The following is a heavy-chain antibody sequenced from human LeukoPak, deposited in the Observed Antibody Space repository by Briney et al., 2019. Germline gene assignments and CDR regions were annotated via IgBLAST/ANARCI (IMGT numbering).Heavy chain of an antibody. V-gene: IGHV4-61*02. CDR3: ARGDYYDSSGYPPYYYYGMDV. Sequence: PSQTLSLTCTVSGGSISSGSYYWSWIRQPAGKGLEWIGRIYTSGSTNYNPSLKSRVTTSVDTSKNQLSLKLSSVTAADTAVYYCARGDYYDSSGYPPYYYYGMDVWGQGTTVTVSS. D-gene: IGHD3-22*01. CDR2: IYTSGST. J-gene: IGHJ6*02. CDR1: GGSISSGSYY.